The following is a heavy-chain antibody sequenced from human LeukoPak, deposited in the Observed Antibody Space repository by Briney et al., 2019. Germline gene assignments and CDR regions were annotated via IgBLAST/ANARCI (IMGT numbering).Heavy chain of an antibody. CDR1: GYTFTSYY. CDR3: ARPLRGYNYGSVVAPPHY. CDR2: INPNSGYT. V-gene: IGHV1-2*02. D-gene: IGHD5-18*01. J-gene: IGHJ4*02. Sequence: GASVKVSCKASGYTFTSYYIHWVRQAPGQGLEWMGWINPNSGYTNNAQKFQGRVTMTRDTSISTAYMELSRLRSDDTAVYYCARPLRGYNYGSVVAPPHYWGQGTLVTVSS.